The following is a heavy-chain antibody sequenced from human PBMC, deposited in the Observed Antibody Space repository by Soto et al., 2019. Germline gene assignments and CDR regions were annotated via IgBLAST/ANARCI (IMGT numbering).Heavy chain of an antibody. CDR3: ARWYSSYPLYSSSWYLGGTKDYYYYGMDV. CDR2: IIPIFGTA. D-gene: IGHD6-13*01. J-gene: IGHJ6*02. V-gene: IGHV1-69*13. Sequence: ASVKVSCKASGGTFSSYAISWVRQAPGQGLEWMGGIIPIFGTANYAQKFQGRVTITADESTSTAYMELSSLRSEDTAVYYCARWYSSYPLYSSSWYLGGTKDYYYYGMDVWGQGTTVTVSS. CDR1: GGTFSSYA.